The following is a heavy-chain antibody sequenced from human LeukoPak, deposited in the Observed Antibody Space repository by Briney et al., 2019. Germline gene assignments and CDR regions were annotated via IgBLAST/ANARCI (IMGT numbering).Heavy chain of an antibody. CDR2: IKSEGEGATT. V-gene: IGHV3-15*01. D-gene: IGHD3-3*02. CDR1: GFTIGTAW. CDR3: IAHFPYFYGFDV. Sequence: GVSLRLSCVSSGFTIGTAWMSWVRQAPGKGLEWLGHIKSEGEGATTDYAAPAKGRFAISRDHSKNMIYLQMSSLKIDDTAIYYCIAHFPYFYGFDVWGKGTTVTVSS. J-gene: IGHJ6*04.